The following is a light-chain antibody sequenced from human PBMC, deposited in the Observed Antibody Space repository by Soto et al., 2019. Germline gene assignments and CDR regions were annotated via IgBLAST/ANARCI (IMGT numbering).Light chain of an antibody. CDR1: RSVSSY. J-gene: IGKJ3*01. CDR3: QQRSNWPRGFT. CDR2: DAS. Sequence: EIVLTQSPATLSLSPGERATLSCRASRSVSSYLAWFQQKPGQAPRLLIYDASNRATGVPARFSGSGSGTDFTLTISSLEPEDFAVSYCQQRSNWPRGFTFGPGTKVDIK. V-gene: IGKV3-11*01.